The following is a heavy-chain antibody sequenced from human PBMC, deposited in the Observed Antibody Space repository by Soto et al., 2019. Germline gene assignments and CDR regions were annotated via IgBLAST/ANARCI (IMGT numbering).Heavy chain of an antibody. J-gene: IGHJ4*02. CDR3: APRVDHHDYFDY. V-gene: IGHV1-24*01. Sequence: ASVKVSCKVSGYTLTELSMHWVRQAPGKGLEWMGGFDPEDGETIYAQKFQGRVTVTEDTSTDTAYMELSSLRSEDTAVYYCAPRVDHHDYFDYWGQGTLVTVSS. CDR1: GYTLTELS. D-gene: IGHD2-2*01. CDR2: FDPEDGET.